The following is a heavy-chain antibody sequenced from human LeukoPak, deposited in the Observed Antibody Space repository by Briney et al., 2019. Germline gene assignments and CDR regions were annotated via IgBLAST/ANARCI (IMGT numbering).Heavy chain of an antibody. CDR3: ARDLSYYDVATPSGGFDP. CDR1: GGTFSSYA. J-gene: IGHJ5*02. Sequence: SVKVSCKASGGTFSSYAISWVRQAPGQGLEWMGVIIPIFGTANYAQKFQGRVTITADESTSTAYMELSSLRSEDTAVYYCARDLSYYDVATPSGGFDPWGQGTLVTVSS. V-gene: IGHV1-69*01. CDR2: IIPIFGTA. D-gene: IGHD3-10*02.